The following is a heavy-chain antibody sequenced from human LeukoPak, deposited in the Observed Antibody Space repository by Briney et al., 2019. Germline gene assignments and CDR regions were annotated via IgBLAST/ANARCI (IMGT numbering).Heavy chain of an antibody. J-gene: IGHJ2*01. CDR2: ISSSTSSI. Sequence: GGSLRLSCAASGLSFNTYNMHWVRQAPGKGLEWVSYISSSTSSIYYADSVKGRFTISRDNAKNSLYLQMNSLRAEDTALYYCAKVIAAAGPHRGYFDLWGRGTLVTVSS. V-gene: IGHV3-48*04. CDR3: AKVIAAAGPHRGYFDL. D-gene: IGHD6-13*01. CDR1: GLSFNTYN.